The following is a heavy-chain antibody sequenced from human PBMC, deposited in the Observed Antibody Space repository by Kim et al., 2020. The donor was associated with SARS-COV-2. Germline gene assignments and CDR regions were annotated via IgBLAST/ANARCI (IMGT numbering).Heavy chain of an antibody. J-gene: IGHJ4*02. Sequence: YVDSVKGRFTISRDNAKNSLYLQMNSLRAEDTAVYYCARAIYYDSSGPDYWGQGTLVTVSS. V-gene: IGHV3-7*01. D-gene: IGHD3-22*01. CDR3: ARAIYYDSSGPDY.